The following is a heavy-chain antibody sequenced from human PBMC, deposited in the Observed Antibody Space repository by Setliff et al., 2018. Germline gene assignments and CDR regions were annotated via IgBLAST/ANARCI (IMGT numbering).Heavy chain of an antibody. V-gene: IGHV5-51*01. D-gene: IGHD2-21*01. CDR1: GYSFTDYW. J-gene: IGHJ5*02. CDR3: ARRGERFFNWFDP. Sequence: GESLKISCKGSGYSFTDYWIAWVRQTPGKGLEWMGTIYPGNADTRYSPSFQGQVTISTDTSINTAFLHWNNLKASDTAVYYCARRGERFFNWFDPWGQGTLVTVSS. CDR2: IYPGNADT.